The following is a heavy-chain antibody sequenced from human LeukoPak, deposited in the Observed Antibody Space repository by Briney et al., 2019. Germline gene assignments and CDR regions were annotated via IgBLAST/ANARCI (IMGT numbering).Heavy chain of an antibody. J-gene: IGHJ4*02. Sequence: GGSLRLSCTASGITLGDYGLSWARQAPGKGLEWVAFIRSKAYGGTTEYAASVKGRFTISRDDSKSIAYLQVNSLKTEDTAVYYCTGSFGELSFFAHWGQGTLVTVSS. CDR2: IRSKAYGGTT. D-gene: IGHD3-10*01. CDR1: GITLGDYG. V-gene: IGHV3-49*04. CDR3: TGSFGELSFFAH.